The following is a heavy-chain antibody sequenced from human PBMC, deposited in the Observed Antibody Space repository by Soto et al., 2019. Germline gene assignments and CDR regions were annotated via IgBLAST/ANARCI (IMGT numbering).Heavy chain of an antibody. D-gene: IGHD3-9*01. Sequence: SETLSLTCTVSGGSISSGGYYWSWIRQHPGKGLEWIGYIYYSGNTYYNPSLKSRVTISVDTFKNQFSLKLGSVTAADTAVYYCARDQGLYDILTGYITPNWFDPWGQGTLVTVSS. J-gene: IGHJ5*02. CDR2: IYYSGNT. CDR3: ARDQGLYDILTGYITPNWFDP. V-gene: IGHV4-31*03. CDR1: GGSISSGGYY.